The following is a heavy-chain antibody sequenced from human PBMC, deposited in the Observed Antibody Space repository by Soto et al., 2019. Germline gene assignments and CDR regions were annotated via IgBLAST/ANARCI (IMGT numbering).Heavy chain of an antibody. CDR1: GGTFSSYA. CDR2: VKEDGSEL. V-gene: IGHV3-7*01. Sequence: SCKASGGTFSSYAISWVRQAPGKGLEWVASVKEDGSELYYLHSVRGRFSISRDSAGNALHLTMNYVSAEDTGVYFCARDIGFDYVNWGQGIPVTVSS. CDR3: ARDIGFDYVN. J-gene: IGHJ4*02. D-gene: IGHD3-16*01.